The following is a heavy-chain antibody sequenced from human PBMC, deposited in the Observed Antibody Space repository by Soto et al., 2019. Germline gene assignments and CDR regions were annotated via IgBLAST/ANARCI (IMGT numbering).Heavy chain of an antibody. CDR1: GFTFSSYG. CDR2: IWYDGSNK. D-gene: IGHD3-10*01. Sequence: QVQLVDSGGGVVQPGTSLRLSCAASGFTFSSYGMHRVRQAPGKGLEWVAVIWYDGSNKYYADSLKGRFTISRDNSKNTLYLQMSNLRADDTAVYYCATDFYGSGSEPPFDYWGQGTLVTVSS. J-gene: IGHJ4*02. V-gene: IGHV3-33*01. CDR3: ATDFYGSGSEPPFDY.